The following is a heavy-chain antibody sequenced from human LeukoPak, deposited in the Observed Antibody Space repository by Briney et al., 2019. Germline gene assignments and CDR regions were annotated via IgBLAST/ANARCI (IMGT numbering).Heavy chain of an antibody. J-gene: IGHJ4*02. CDR3: ARDSRGYSLVNYCEY. D-gene: IGHD5-18*01. CDR1: GFTLSFYW. CDR2: ISPDGSNA. Sequence: RGSLRLSCEASGFTLSFYWMQWVRQVPGEGLVWVSRISPDGSNATYADSVKGRFTISRDNAKNTLYLQVNSLRAEDTAVYYCARDSRGYSLVNYCEYWGLGTLVTVSS. V-gene: IGHV3-74*01.